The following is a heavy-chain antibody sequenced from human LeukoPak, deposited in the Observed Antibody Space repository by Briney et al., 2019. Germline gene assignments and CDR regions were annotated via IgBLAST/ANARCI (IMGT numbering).Heavy chain of an antibody. Sequence: PSETLSLTCTVSGGSISSSTYFWGWVRQPPGKGLEWIGTIYYSGVTYYSPSLKSRVTMSVDTSKNQFSLRLTSVTAADTAGYFCARQMSGRWLVTNAFDIWGQGTVVTVSS. CDR1: GGSISSSTYF. V-gene: IGHV4-39*01. D-gene: IGHD5-24*01. CDR2: IYYSGVT. J-gene: IGHJ3*02. CDR3: ARQMSGRWLVTNAFDI.